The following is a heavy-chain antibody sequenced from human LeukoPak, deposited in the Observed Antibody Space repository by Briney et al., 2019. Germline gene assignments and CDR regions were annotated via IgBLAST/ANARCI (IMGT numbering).Heavy chain of an antibody. CDR3: ARVVHPYDYESSGLTYDAFDI. V-gene: IGHV7-4-1*02. Sequence: ASVKVSCKASGYTFTSYAMDWVRQAPGQGLEWLGWINTNTGNPTYAQGFTGRFVFSLDTSVNTAYLQISSLKAEDTAVYYCARVVHPYDYESSGLTYDAFDIWGQGTMVTVSS. CDR2: INTNTGNP. J-gene: IGHJ3*02. D-gene: IGHD3-22*01. CDR1: GYTFTSYA.